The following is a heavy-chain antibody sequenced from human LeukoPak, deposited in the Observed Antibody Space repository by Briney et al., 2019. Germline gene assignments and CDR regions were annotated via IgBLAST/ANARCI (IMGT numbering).Heavy chain of an antibody. D-gene: IGHD3-10*01. V-gene: IGHV1-2*02. CDR3: ATGWAYGVIITPPGY. CDR2: INPNSGVT. J-gene: IGHJ4*02. CDR1: GYTFTDYY. Sequence: ASVKVSCKASGYTFTDYYMHWVRQAPAQGLEWMGWINPNSGVTNYAQKFQGRVTMTTDTSINTAYMEVSRLTLDDTAIYYCATGWAYGVIITPPGYWGQGTLVTVSS.